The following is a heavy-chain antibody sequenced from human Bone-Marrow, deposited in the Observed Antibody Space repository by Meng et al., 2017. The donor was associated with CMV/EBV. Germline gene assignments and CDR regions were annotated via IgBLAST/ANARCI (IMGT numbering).Heavy chain of an antibody. J-gene: IGHJ3*02. D-gene: IGHD4-17*01. CDR1: GGTFSRNA. V-gene: IGHV1-69*05. CDR3: ARDRDYRDYGDAFDI. CDR2: IIPIFGTA. Sequence: SVKVSCKASGGTFSRNAIGWVRQAPGQGLEWMGGIIPIFGTANYAQKFKGRVTITTDESTRTAYIELSSLRSEDTAVYYCARDRDYRDYGDAFDIWGQGTMVTVSS.